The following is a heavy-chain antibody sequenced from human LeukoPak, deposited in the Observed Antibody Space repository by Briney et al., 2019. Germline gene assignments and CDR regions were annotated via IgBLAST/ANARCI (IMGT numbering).Heavy chain of an antibody. Sequence: SETLSLTCTVSGGSISSYYWSWIRQPPGKGLEWIGYIYYSGSTNYNPSLKSRVTISVDTSKNQFSLKLSSVTAADTAVYYCARGYQRSGSDYWGQGTLVTVSS. CDR2: IYYSGST. CDR1: GGSISSYY. CDR3: ARGYQRSGSDY. V-gene: IGHV4-59*08. J-gene: IGHJ4*02. D-gene: IGHD3-3*01.